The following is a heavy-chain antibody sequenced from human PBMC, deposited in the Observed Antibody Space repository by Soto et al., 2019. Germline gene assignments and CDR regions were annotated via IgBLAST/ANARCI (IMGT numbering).Heavy chain of an antibody. CDR2: IYYSGST. CDR3: ARGRTGFDY. CDR1: VGSISSYY. V-gene: IGHV4-59*01. Sequence: PSETLSLTCTVSVGSISSYYWSWIRQPPGKGLEWIGYIYYSGSTNYNPSLKSRVTISVDTSKNQFSLKLSSVTAADTAVYYCARGRTGFDYWGQGTLVTVSS. J-gene: IGHJ4*02. D-gene: IGHD1-1*01.